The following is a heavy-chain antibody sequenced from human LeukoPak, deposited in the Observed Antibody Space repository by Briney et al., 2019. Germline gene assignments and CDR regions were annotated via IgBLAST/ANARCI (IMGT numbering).Heavy chain of an antibody. Sequence: GSLRLSCAASGFTVSSSYMSWVRQAPGKGLEWVSVIYSGGSTYYADSVKGRFTISRDNSKNTLYLQMNSLRAEDTAVYYCARGDSPTHQDYWGQGTLVTVSS. J-gene: IGHJ4*02. CDR3: ARGDSPTHQDY. D-gene: IGHD3-22*01. V-gene: IGHV3-53*05. CDR1: GFTVSSSY. CDR2: IYSGGST.